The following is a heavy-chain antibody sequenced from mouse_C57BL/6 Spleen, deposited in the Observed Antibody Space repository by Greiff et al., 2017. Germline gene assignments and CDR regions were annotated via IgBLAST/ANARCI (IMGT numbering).Heavy chain of an antibody. D-gene: IGHD3-2*02. CDR3: AREKRGLRLSFDY. Sequence: EVQLMESEGGLVQPGSSMKFSCTASGFTFSDYYMAWVRQVPEKGLEWVANINYDGSSTYYLDSLKSRFIISRDNAKNILYLQMSSLKSEDTATYYCAREKRGLRLSFDYWGQGTTLTVSS. CDR2: INYDGSST. CDR1: GFTFSDYY. J-gene: IGHJ2*01. V-gene: IGHV5-16*01.